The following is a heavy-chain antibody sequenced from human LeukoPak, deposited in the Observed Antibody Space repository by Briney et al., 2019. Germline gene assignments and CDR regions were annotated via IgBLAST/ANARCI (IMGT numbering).Heavy chain of an antibody. CDR3: AKDLGLGRYFDWLSGLVDY. Sequence: GGSLRLSCAASGFTFSSYAMSWVRQAPGKGLEWVSAISGSGGSTYYADSVKGRFTTSRDNSKNTLYLQMNSLRAEDTAVYYCAKDLGLGRYFDWLSGLVDYWGQGTLVTVSS. CDR1: GFTFSSYA. V-gene: IGHV3-23*01. D-gene: IGHD3-9*01. J-gene: IGHJ4*02. CDR2: ISGSGGST.